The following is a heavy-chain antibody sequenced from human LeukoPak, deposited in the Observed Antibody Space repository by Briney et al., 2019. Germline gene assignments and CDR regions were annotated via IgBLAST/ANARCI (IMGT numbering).Heavy chain of an antibody. V-gene: IGHV3-48*01. CDR3: ARIPTWYSSGWYHLDY. CDR2: ISNSGSTI. D-gene: IGHD6-19*01. J-gene: IGHJ4*02. Sequence: GGSLRLSCAASGFTFNRYTMNWVRQAPGKGLEWVSYISNSGSTIYYADSVKGRFTISRDNAKNSLYLQMNSLRAEDTAVYYCARIPTWYSSGWYHLDYWGQGTLVTVSS. CDR1: GFTFNRYT.